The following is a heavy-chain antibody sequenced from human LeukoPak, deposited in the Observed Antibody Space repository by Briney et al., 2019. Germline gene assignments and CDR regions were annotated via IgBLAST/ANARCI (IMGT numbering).Heavy chain of an antibody. CDR3: ARRSGDYSSPFFY. J-gene: IGHJ4*02. V-gene: IGHV3-30-3*01. CDR1: GFTFNSYA. CDR2: MSYDGSTK. D-gene: IGHD4-17*01. Sequence: GGSLRLSCAASGFTFNSYAMHWVRQAPGKGLDWVAVMSYDGSTKCYADPVKGRFTISRDNAKNSLYLQMNSLRAEDTAVYYCARRSGDYSSPFFYWGQGTLVTVSS.